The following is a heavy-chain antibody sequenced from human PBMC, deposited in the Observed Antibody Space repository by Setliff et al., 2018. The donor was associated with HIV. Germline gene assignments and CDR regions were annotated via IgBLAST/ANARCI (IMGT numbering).Heavy chain of an antibody. CDR1: GGSFSGYY. CDR3: ARIFGDQVYYYGMDV. J-gene: IGHJ6*02. CDR2: INHSGRT. V-gene: IGHV4-34*01. D-gene: IGHD3-3*01. Sequence: PSETLSLTCAVYGGSFSGYYWSWIRQPPGKGLEWIGEINHSGRTKYSPSLRSRVSISVDTSKTQFSLKLSSVTAADTAVYYCARIFGDQVYYYGMDVWGQGTTVTVSS.